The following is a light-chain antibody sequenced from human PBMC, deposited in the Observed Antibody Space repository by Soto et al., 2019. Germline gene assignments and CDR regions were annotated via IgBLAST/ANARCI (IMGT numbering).Light chain of an antibody. Sequence: QSALTQPRSVSGSPGQSVTVSCTGTSRDVGIYNYVSWYQQRPGTAPHVMIYDDTKPPSGVPDRFSGSKSANTASLTISGLQAEDEAEYYCCAYAGSYTFLFGAGTKVTVL. CDR1: SRDVGIYNY. V-gene: IGLV2-11*01. J-gene: IGLJ2*01. CDR3: CAYAGSYTFL. CDR2: DDT.